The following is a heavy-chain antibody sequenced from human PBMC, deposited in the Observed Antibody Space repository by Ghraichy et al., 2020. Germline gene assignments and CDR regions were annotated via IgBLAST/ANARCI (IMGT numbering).Heavy chain of an antibody. D-gene: IGHD6-13*01. CDR2: ISGSGSNT. Sequence: GGSLRLSCAASGLTFSNYAMSWVRQAPGKGLEWVSAISGSGSNTYYAVSVKGRFTISRDNSKNTLYLQMNSLRAEDTAVYYCAKPGWGISSAGTDYGMDVWGQGTTVTVSS. V-gene: IGHV3-23*01. J-gene: IGHJ6*02. CDR1: GLTFSNYA. CDR3: AKPGWGISSAGTDYGMDV.